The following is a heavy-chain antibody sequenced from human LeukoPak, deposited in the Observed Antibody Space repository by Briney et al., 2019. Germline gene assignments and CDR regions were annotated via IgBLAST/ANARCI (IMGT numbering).Heavy chain of an antibody. CDR1: GFTFSSYS. CDR2: ISSSSSTI. CDR3: ARSGGWELPSFDS. J-gene: IGHJ4*02. V-gene: IGHV3-48*01. Sequence: GGSLRLSCAASGFTFSSYSMNWVRQAPGKGLEWVSYISSSSSTIYYADSVKGRFTISRDNAKNSLYLQMNSLRAEDTAVYYCARSGGWELPSFDSWGQGTLVTVSS. D-gene: IGHD1-26*01.